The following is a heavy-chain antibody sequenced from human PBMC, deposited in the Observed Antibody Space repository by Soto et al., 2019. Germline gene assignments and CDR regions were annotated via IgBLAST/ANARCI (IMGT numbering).Heavy chain of an antibody. V-gene: IGHV3-74*01. CDR1: GFTFSSYW. J-gene: IGHJ4*02. CDR2: INSDGSST. D-gene: IGHD3-9*01. CDR3: ARGGITIQRTYYFDY. Sequence: EVQLVESGGGLVQPGGSLRLSCAASGFTFSSYWMHWVRQAPGKGLVWVSRINSDGSSTSYADSVKGRFTISRDNAKNTLYLQMNSLRAEDTAVYYCARGGITIQRTYYFDYCGQGTLVTVSS.